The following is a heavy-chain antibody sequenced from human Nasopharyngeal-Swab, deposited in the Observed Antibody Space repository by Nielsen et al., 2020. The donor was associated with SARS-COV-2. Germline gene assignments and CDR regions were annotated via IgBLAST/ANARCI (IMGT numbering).Heavy chain of an antibody. D-gene: IGHD3-10*01. CDR2: IKQDGSEK. J-gene: IGHJ4*02. Sequence: LSLTCAASGFTFSSYWMSWVRQAPGKGLEWVANIKQDGSEKYYVDSVKGRFTISRDNAKNSLYLQMNSLRAEDTAVYYCARDRAYYYGSGSGGFDYWGQGTLVTVSS. CDR1: GFTFSSYW. V-gene: IGHV3-7*05. CDR3: ARDRAYYYGSGSGGFDY.